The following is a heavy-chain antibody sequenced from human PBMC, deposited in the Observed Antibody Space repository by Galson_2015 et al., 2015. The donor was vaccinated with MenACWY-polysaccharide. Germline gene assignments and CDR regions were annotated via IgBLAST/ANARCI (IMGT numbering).Heavy chain of an antibody. D-gene: IGHD4/OR15-4a*01. J-gene: IGHJ6*02. CDR3: ARDGAKGLDV. CDR1: GSTFSGYW. V-gene: IGHV3-74*01. Sequence: SLRLSCAASGSTFSGYWMHWVRQAPGRGLVWVSRISIDGSRTNYADSVKGRLTISTDNAKNTLFLEMNNLRAEDTAVYYCARDGAKGLDVWGQGTKVTVSS. CDR2: ISIDGSRT.